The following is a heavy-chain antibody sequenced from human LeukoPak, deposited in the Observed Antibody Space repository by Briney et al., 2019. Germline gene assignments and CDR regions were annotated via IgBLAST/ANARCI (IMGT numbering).Heavy chain of an antibody. CDR1: GGSISSSSYY. CDR2: IYYSGST. Sequence: SETLSLTCTVSGGSISSSSYYWGWIRQPPGKGLEWIGSIYYSGSTYYNPSLKSRVTISVDTSKNQFSLKLSSVTAADTAVYYCARAYYDYVWGGYRFVWFDPWGQGTLVTVSS. V-gene: IGHV4-39*01. J-gene: IGHJ5*02. D-gene: IGHD3-16*02. CDR3: ARAYYDYVWGGYRFVWFDP.